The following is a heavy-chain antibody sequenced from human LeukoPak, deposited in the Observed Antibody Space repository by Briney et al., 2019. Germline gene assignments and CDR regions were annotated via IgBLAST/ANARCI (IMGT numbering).Heavy chain of an antibody. Sequence: ASVKVSCKASGYTFTSYGISWVRQAPGQGREWMGWISAYNGNTNYAQKLQGRVTMTTDTSTSTAYMELRSLRSDDTAVYYCARDCLHSSSWCTGVDYWGQGTLVTVSS. CDR3: ARDCLHSSSWCTGVDY. CDR1: GYTFTSYG. D-gene: IGHD6-13*01. J-gene: IGHJ4*02. V-gene: IGHV1-18*01. CDR2: ISAYNGNT.